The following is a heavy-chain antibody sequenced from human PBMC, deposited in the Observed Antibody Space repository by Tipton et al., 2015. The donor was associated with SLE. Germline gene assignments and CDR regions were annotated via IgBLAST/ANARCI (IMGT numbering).Heavy chain of an antibody. CDR3: AKVILGAGTIDY. D-gene: IGHD6-19*01. V-gene: IGHV3-23*03. J-gene: IGHJ4*02. CDR2: IYSGGST. Sequence: SLRLSCAASGFTFSSYAMSWVRQAPGKGLEWVSVIYSGGSTYYADSVKGRFTISRDNSKNTLYLQMNSLGAEDTAVYYCAKVILGAGTIDYWGQGTLVTVSS. CDR1: GFTFSSYA.